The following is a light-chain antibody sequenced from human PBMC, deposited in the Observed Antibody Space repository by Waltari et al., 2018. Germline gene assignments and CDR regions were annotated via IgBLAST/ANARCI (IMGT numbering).Light chain of an antibody. J-gene: IGKJ4*01. CDR3: QQGYRTPLT. V-gene: IGKV1-39*01. Sequence: DIQMTQSPSSLSASVGDRVTITCRASQIIGDYLNWYQQKPGKAPKVIIYAASSLQSGVPSRFSGSGSGTDFTLTISTLQPEDFATYYCQQGYRTPLTFGGGTKVEIK. CDR2: AAS. CDR1: QIIGDY.